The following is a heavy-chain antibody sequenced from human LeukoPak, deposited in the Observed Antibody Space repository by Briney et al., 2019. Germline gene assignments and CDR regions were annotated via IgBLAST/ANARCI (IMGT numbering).Heavy chain of an antibody. CDR3: ARQTSTAYDFDY. CDR1: SGSISSYF. Sequence: PSETLSLTCTVSSGSISSYFWSWIRQPPGKGLEWTGDIYISGSTNYNPSLKSRVTISVDTSKNQFSLKLSSVTAADTAVYYCARQTSTAYDFDYWGQGTLVTVSS. J-gene: IGHJ4*02. V-gene: IGHV4-4*09. CDR2: IYISGST. D-gene: IGHD4-17*01.